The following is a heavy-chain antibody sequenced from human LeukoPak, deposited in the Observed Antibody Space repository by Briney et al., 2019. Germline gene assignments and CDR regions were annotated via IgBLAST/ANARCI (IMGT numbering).Heavy chain of an antibody. J-gene: IGHJ6*03. Sequence: GGSLRLSCEASGFTFSNYYMSWIRQAPGKGLEWVPHIKGNGATTYYADSVRGRFTISRDNAKNSLFPQMNSLRVDDTATYYCARAGEMRYMDVWGKGTAVAVS. D-gene: IGHD5-24*01. CDR3: ARAGEMRYMDV. CDR1: GFTFSNYY. V-gene: IGHV3-11*01. CDR2: IKGNGATT.